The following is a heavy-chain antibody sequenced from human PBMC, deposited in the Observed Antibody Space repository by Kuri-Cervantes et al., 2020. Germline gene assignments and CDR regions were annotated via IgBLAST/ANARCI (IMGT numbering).Heavy chain of an antibody. CDR3: ARDPCGGDCYSGDAFDI. V-gene: IGHV1-3*01. CDR1: GYTFTSYA. CDR2: INAGNGNT. Sequence: ASVKVSCKASGYTFTSYAMHWVRQAPGQRLEWMGWINAGNGNTKYSQKFQGRVTMTRDTSTSTVYMELSSLRSEDTAVYYCARDPCGGDCYSGDAFDIWGQGTMVTVSS. D-gene: IGHD2-21*02. J-gene: IGHJ3*02.